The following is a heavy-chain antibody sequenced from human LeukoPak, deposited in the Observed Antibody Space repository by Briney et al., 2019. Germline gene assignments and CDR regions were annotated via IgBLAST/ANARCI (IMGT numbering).Heavy chain of an antibody. J-gene: IGHJ4*02. CDR2: INWNSGTI. D-gene: IGHD2-21*01. CDR1: GFTFDHYA. CDR3: ARGDVVVNPDFDY. Sequence: SGGSLRLSCAASGFTFDHYAMHWVRQAPGKGLEWVSTINWNSGTIGYADSVKGRFTVSRDNAKNSLYLQMNSLRAEDTAVYYCARGDVVVNPDFDYWGQGTLVTVSS. V-gene: IGHV3-9*01.